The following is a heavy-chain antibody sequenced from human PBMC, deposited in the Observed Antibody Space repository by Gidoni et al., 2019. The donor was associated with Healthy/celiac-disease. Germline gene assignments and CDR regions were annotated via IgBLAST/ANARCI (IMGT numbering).Heavy chain of an antibody. CDR1: GGSISSSSYY. CDR3: ARRVYDYPQQGGWFDP. D-gene: IGHD3-16*01. J-gene: IGHJ5*02. Sequence: QLQLQESGPGLVKPSETLSLTCTVSGGSISSSSYYWGWIRQPPGKGLEWIGSIYYSGSTYYNPSLKSRVTISVDTSKNQFSLKLSSVTAADTAVYYCARRVYDYPQQGGWFDPWGQGTLVTVSS. CDR2: IYYSGST. V-gene: IGHV4-39*01.